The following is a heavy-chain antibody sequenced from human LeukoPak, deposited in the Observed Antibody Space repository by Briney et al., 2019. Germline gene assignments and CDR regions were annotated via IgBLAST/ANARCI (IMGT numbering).Heavy chain of an antibody. D-gene: IGHD4-17*01. J-gene: IGHJ6*02. Sequence: GGSLRLSCAASGFTFSSSSMNWVRQAPGKGLEWVSSIDTRGSGDYYADSVKGRYTISRDNARKSVYLQMNSLRAEDTAVYYCAREDGDSPDQMDVWGQGTTVTVSS. CDR1: GFTFSSSS. CDR2: IDTRGSGD. CDR3: AREDGDSPDQMDV. V-gene: IGHV3-21*01.